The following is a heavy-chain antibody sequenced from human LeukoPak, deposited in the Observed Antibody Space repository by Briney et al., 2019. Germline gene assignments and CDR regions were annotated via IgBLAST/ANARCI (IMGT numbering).Heavy chain of an antibody. J-gene: IGHJ3*02. CDR2: INPNSGGT. CDR3: ARERGTLAVAGDAFDI. D-gene: IGHD6-19*01. CDR1: GYTFNGYY. Sequence: ASVKVSCKASGYTFNGYYMHWVRQAPGQGLEWMGWINPNSGGTNYAQKFQGRVTMTRDTSINTAYMEVRRLTSDDTAVYYCARERGTLAVAGDAFDIWGQGTMVTVSS. V-gene: IGHV1-2*02.